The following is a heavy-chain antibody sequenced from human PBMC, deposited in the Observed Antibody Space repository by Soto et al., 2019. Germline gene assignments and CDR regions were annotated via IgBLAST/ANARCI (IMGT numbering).Heavy chain of an antibody. V-gene: IGHV1-69*13. Sequence: SVKVSCKASGGTFSSYAISWVRQAPGQGLEWMGGIIPIFGTANYAQKFQGRVTITADESTSTAYMELSSLRSEDTAVYYCARVIKSGYSYVHDAFDIWGQGTMVTVSS. CDR3: ARVIKSGYSYVHDAFDI. D-gene: IGHD5-18*01. CDR2: IIPIFGTA. CDR1: GGTFSSYA. J-gene: IGHJ3*02.